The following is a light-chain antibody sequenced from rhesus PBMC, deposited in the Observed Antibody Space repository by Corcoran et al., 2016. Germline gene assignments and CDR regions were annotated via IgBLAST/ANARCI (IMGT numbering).Light chain of an antibody. CDR2: EVS. CDR1: QSLWDSDGYTC. J-gene: IGKJ2*01. CDR3: MQSIEFPYS. V-gene: IGKV2-90*01. Sequence: DIVMTQTPLSLPVTPGEPASISCRSSQSLWDSDGYTCLDWYQQKPGQSPPLRIYEVSNRVSGVPDRVSGSGSGTDFTLKISRVEAEDVGVYYCMQSIEFPYSFGPGTKVEIK.